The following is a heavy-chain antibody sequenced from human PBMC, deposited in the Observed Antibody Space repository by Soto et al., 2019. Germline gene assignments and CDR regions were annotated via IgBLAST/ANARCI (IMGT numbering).Heavy chain of an antibody. D-gene: IGHD3-22*01. CDR2: ISAYNGNT. CDR3: AAQEVDDYYDSSGYWYDAFGI. V-gene: IGHV1-18*04. CDR1: GYTFTSYG. Sequence: VASVKVSCKASGYTFTSYGISWVRQAPGQGLEWMGWISAYNGNTNYAQKLQGRVTMTTDTSTSTAYMELRSLRSDDTAVYYCAAQEVDDYYDSSGYWYDAFGIWGQGTMVTVSS. J-gene: IGHJ3*02.